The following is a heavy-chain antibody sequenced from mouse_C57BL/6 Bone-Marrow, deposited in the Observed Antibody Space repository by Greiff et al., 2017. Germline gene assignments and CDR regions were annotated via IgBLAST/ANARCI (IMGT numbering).Heavy chain of an antibody. V-gene: IGHV1-63*01. D-gene: IGHD2-3*01. CDR1: GYTFTNYW. CDR3: AREDFYDGYLDY. CDR2: IYPGGGYT. Sequence: QVQLQQSGAELVRPGTSVKMSCKASGYTFTNYWIGWAKQRPGHGLEWIGDIYPGGGYTNYNEKFKGKATLTADKSSSTAYMQLSSLTSEDSAIYYCAREDFYDGYLDYWGQGTTLTVSS. J-gene: IGHJ2*01.